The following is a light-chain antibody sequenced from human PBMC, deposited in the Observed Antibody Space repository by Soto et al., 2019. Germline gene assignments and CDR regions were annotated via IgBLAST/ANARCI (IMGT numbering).Light chain of an antibody. J-gene: IGKJ2*02. Sequence: EIVMTQSPATLSVSPGERATLSCRASQNVGNSLAWYQQKPGQAPRLLIYGATTRATGIPARFSGSGSGTDFTLTISSLQSEDFGVYYCQHYNNWPPCTFGQGTKVEIK. CDR1: QNVGNS. CDR3: QHYNNWPPCT. CDR2: GAT. V-gene: IGKV3-15*01.